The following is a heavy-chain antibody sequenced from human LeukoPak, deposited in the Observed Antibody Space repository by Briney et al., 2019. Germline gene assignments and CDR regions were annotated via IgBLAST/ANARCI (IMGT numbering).Heavy chain of an antibody. CDR3: ARDYSDAFDI. CDR1: GFTFSSYA. Sequence: GGSLRLSCAASGFTFSSYAMHWVRQAPGKGLEWVAVMSYDGSNKYYADSVKGRFTISRDNSKNTLYLQMNSLRAEGTAVYYCARDYSDAFDIWGQGTMVTVSS. D-gene: IGHD4-11*01. V-gene: IGHV3-30-3*01. J-gene: IGHJ3*02. CDR2: MSYDGSNK.